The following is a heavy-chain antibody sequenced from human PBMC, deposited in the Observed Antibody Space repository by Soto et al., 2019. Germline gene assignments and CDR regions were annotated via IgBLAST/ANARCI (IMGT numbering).Heavy chain of an antibody. CDR3: ARGDMVRENDAFDI. J-gene: IGHJ3*02. Sequence: EAQLVESGGGLVQPGGSLRLSCAASGFTFSSFWMNWVRQTPGKGLEWVAHIKPDGSEKYFVDSVRGRFTISRDNAKNSVYMQMTSLRAEATAVYYCARGDMVRENDAFDIWGQGTMVTVSS. V-gene: IGHV3-7*01. D-gene: IGHD3-10*01. CDR2: IKPDGSEK. CDR1: GFTFSSFW.